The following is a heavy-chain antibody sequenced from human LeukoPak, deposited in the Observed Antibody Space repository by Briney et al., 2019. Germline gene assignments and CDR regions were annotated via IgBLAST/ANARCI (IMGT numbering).Heavy chain of an antibody. Sequence: GGSLTLSCAASGFTFSSYSMNWFRQAPGKGLEWVSSISSTSRHKYYADSVKGRFTISRDNAKNSLFLQMNSLRAEDTAVYYCVRDMTTVTTCYLQYWGQGTLVTVSS. CDR3: VRDMTTVTTCYLQY. CDR1: GFTFSSYS. J-gene: IGHJ1*01. CDR2: ISSTSRHK. D-gene: IGHD4-17*01. V-gene: IGHV3-21*01.